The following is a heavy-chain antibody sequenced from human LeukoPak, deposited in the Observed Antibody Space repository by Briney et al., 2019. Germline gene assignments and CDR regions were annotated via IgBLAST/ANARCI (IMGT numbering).Heavy chain of an antibody. J-gene: IGHJ4*02. CDR3: ARGRRGPRGDGFDY. CDR1: GGSFSGYY. CDR2: INHSGST. V-gene: IGHV4-34*01. Sequence: PSETLSLTCAVYGGSFSGYYWSWIRQPPGKGLEWIGEINHSGSTNYNPSLKSRVTISVDTSKNQFSLKLSSVTAADTAVYYCARGRRGPRGDGFDYWGQGTLVTVSS. D-gene: IGHD2-21*02.